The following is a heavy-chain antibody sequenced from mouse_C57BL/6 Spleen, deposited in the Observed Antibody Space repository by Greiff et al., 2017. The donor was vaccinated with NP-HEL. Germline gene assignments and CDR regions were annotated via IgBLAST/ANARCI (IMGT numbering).Heavy chain of an antibody. D-gene: IGHD3-1*01. CDR3: ARSGDEGYYAMDY. J-gene: IGHJ4*01. V-gene: IGHV1-26*01. CDR2: INPNNGGT. Sequence: EVQLQQSGPELVKPGASVKISCKASGYTFTDYYMNWVKQSHGKSLEWIGDINPNNGGTSYNQKFKGKATLTVDKSSSTAYMELRSLTSEDSAVYDCARSGDEGYYAMDYWGQGTSVTVSS. CDR1: GYTFTDYY.